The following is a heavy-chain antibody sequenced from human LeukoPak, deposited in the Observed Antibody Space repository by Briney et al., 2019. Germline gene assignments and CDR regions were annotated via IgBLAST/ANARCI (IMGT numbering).Heavy chain of an antibody. CDR2: ISYDGSNK. Sequence: PGGSLRLSCAASGFTFSSYGMHWVRQAPGKGLEWVAVISYDGSNKYYADSVKGRFTISRDNSKNTLYLQMNSLRAEDTAVYYCAKDRARLWFGAGLDYWGQGTLVTVSS. D-gene: IGHD3-10*01. J-gene: IGHJ4*02. CDR3: AKDRARLWFGAGLDY. CDR1: GFTFSSYG. V-gene: IGHV3-30*18.